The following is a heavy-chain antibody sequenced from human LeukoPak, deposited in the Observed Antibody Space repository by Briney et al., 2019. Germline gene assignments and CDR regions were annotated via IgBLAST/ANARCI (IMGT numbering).Heavy chain of an antibody. J-gene: IGHJ4*02. V-gene: IGHV3-23*01. CDR2: ISGSGSST. CDR1: GFTFNSYT. D-gene: IGHD2-15*01. Sequence: PGGSLRLSCAASGFTFNSYTMTWVRQAPGKGLEWVSTISGSGSSTYYADSVKGRFTISRDNSKNTLYLQMNSLRAEDTAGYYCARASYCSGGICYYYYWGQGTLVTVSS. CDR3: ARASYCSGGICYYYY.